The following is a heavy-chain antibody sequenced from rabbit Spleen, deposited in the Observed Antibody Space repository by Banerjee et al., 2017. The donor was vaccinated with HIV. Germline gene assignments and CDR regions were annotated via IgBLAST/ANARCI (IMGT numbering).Heavy chain of an antibody. J-gene: IGHJ4*01. D-gene: IGHD6-1*01. CDR2: IYSGIDGVT. CDR3: ASAYSDIYFDL. CDR1: GFSFSSSYH. Sequence: QEQLEESGGDLVKPGASLTLTCTASGFSFSSSYHMCWVRQAPGKGLEWIACIYSGIDGVTHYASWAKGRFTISKTSSTTVTLQMTSLTAADTATYFCASAYSDIYFDLWGPGTLVTVS. V-gene: IGHV1S45*01.